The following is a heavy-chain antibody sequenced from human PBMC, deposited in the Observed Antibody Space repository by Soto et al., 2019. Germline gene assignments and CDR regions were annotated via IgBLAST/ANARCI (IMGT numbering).Heavy chain of an antibody. CDR3: AKVGAAVAGYYYYYGMDV. CDR1: GFTFSSYA. D-gene: IGHD6-19*01. V-gene: IGHV3-23*01. Sequence: GGSLRLSCAASGFTFSSYAMSWVRQAPGKGLEWVSAISGSGGSTYYADSVKGRFTISRDNSKNTLYLQMNSLRAEDTAVYYCAKVGAAVAGYYYYYGMDVWGQGTTVTVSS. J-gene: IGHJ6*02. CDR2: ISGSGGST.